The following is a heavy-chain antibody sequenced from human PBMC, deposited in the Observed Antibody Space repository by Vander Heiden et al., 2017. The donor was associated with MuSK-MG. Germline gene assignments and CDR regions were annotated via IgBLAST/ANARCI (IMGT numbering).Heavy chain of an antibody. CDR3: ARETFYYDSGGHQHWYFDL. J-gene: IGHJ2*01. Sequence: VQAVESGGGLIHPGGSLRLSRAASGFTVRSKAMSGVRQAPGKGLEWVSVIYSGGSTYYADSVKGRFTISRDNSKNTLFLQMNSLRAEDTAVYYCARETFYYDSGGHQHWYFDLWGRGTLVTVSS. CDR1: GFTVRSKA. D-gene: IGHD3-22*01. CDR2: IYSGGST. V-gene: IGHV3-53*01.